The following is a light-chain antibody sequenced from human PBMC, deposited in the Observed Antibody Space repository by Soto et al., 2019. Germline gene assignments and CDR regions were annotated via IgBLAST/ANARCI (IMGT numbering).Light chain of an antibody. V-gene: IGKV1-5*01. J-gene: IGKJ1*01. CDR3: QQYKSYSWS. CDR2: DAC. Sequence: DIQMTQSPSTLSASVGDRVTITCRASQTIDSWLAWYQQKPGKAPKLLIFDACNFESGIPSRFSGSGSGTEFTLTITSLPPDDFSSYSCQQYKSYSWSFGQGTNVEIK. CDR1: QTIDSW.